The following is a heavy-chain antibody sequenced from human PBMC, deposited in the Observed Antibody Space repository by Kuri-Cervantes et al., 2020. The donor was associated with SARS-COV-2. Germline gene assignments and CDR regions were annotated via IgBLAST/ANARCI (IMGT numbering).Heavy chain of an antibody. CDR1: GGSISSSSYY. J-gene: IGHJ4*02. CDR2: IYYSGST. Sequence: ESLKISCTVSGGSISSSSYYWGWIRQPPGKGLEWIGSIYYSGSTYYNPSLKSRVTISVDTSKNQFSLKLSSVTAADTAVYYCARLARLAVAGGGDFDYWGQGTLVTVSS. V-gene: IGHV4-39*01. D-gene: IGHD6-19*01. CDR3: ARLARLAVAGGGDFDY.